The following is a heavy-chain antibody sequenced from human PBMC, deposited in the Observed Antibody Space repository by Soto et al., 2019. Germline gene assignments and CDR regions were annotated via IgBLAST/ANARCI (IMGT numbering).Heavy chain of an antibody. CDR1: GYTFTSSG. V-gene: IGHV1-18*01. J-gene: IGHJ6*02. CDR3: TTSTGVYYYYYGMDV. CDR2: ISTDNGNT. D-gene: IGHD3-10*01. Sequence: GASVKVSCKASGYTFTSSGISWVRQAPGQGLEWMGWISTDNGNTNYAQHLQGRVSMTTDTSTSTAYMDLRSLRSDDTAVYYCTTSTGVYYYYYGMDVWGQGTTVTVSS.